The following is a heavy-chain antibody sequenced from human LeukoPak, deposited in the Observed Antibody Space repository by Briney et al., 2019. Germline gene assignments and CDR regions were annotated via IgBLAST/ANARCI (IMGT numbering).Heavy chain of an antibody. J-gene: IGHJ5*02. CDR1: GGTFSSYA. CDR2: IIPIFGTA. V-gene: IGHV1-69*01. Sequence: GSSVKVSCKASGGTFSSYAISWVRQAPGQGLEWMGGIIPIFGTANYAQKFQGRVTITADESTSTAYMELSSLRSEDTAVYYCARDLEAAAVPPWYNWFDPWGQGTLVTVSS. D-gene: IGHD6-13*01. CDR3: ARDLEAAAVPPWYNWFDP.